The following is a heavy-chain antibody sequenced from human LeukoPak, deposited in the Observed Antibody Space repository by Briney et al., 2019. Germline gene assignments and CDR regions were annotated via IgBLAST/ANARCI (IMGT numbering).Heavy chain of an antibody. CDR1: GYTFTSYG. V-gene: IGHV1-2*06. CDR3: ARDGRHWDLDF. CDR2: INPKSGGT. D-gene: IGHD7-27*01. J-gene: IGHJ4*02. Sequence: ASVKVSCKASGYTFTSYGISWVRQAPGQGLEWMGRINPKSGGTNYAQEFQGRVTVTRDTSISMTNMELSRLNFDDTAVYYCARDGRHWDLDFWGQGTLVTVSS.